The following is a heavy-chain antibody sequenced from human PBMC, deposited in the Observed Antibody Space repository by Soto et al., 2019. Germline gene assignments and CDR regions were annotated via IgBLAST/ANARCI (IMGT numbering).Heavy chain of an antibody. Sequence: GSLRLSCAASGFTFISYAIHCVRHSPFTGLEWVAVISYEGSNKYYADSVKGRFTISRDNSKNTLYLQMNSLRTEDTAVYYCARVLGGMATVPFDYWGQGALVTVSS. D-gene: IGHD4-4*01. J-gene: IGHJ4*02. CDR2: ISYEGSNK. CDR1: GFTFISYA. V-gene: IGHV3-30-3*01. CDR3: ARVLGGMATVPFDY.